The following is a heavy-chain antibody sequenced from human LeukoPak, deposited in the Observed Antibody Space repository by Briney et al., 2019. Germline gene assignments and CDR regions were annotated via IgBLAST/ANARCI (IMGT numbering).Heavy chain of an antibody. Sequence: GGTLRLSCAASGFNFDDYAMAWVRQAPGKGLEWVSVISGTGDSPYYAESVKGRFTISGDKSKNTLYLQMNSLRAEDTAVYYCAKDGSRYSGYDHFDYWGQGTLVTVSS. CDR1: GFNFDDYA. D-gene: IGHD5-12*01. CDR3: AKDGSRYSGYDHFDY. CDR2: ISGTGDSP. J-gene: IGHJ4*02. V-gene: IGHV3-23*01.